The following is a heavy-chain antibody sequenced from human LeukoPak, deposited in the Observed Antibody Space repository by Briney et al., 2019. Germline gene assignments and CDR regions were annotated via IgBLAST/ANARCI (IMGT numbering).Heavy chain of an antibody. D-gene: IGHD3-22*01. CDR1: GSTFSSYA. CDR2: ISYGGSNK. CDR3: ARDSSGYYGVSLGYMDV. V-gene: IGHV3-30*04. J-gene: IGHJ6*03. Sequence: GGSLIICCAAAGSTFSSYAMHWVRQAPGKGLEWVAVISYGGSNKYYADSVKGRFNISRDNSKSTLYLQMNSLRAEGTAVYYCARDSSGYYGVSLGYMDVWGKGTTVTVSS.